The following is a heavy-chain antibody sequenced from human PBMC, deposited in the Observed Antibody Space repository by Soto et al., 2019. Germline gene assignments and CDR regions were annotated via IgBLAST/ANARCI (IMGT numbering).Heavy chain of an antibody. CDR2: FIPMLGIA. J-gene: IGHJ4*02. V-gene: IGHV1-69*02. CDR1: GDSFSRST. CDR3: ASLYDDTSGHFDY. D-gene: IGHD3-22*01. Sequence: ASVKVSCKASGDSFSRSTFSWVRQAPGQGLEWMGRFIPMLGIANYAQTFQGRVTITADKSTSTAYMDLSSLRSEDTAVYYCASLYDDTSGHFDYWGQGTLVTVSS.